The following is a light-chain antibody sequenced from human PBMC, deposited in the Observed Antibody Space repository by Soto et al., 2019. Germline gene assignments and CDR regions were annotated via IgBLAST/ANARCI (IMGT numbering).Light chain of an antibody. CDR3: QHYDSSPVT. CDR2: GPS. CDR1: QSVSSSY. J-gene: IGKJ1*01. Sequence: EIVLTQSPGTLSLSPGERATLSCRASQSVSSSYLAWYQQKPGQAPRLLLYGPSSRATGIPDRLSGSGSGTDFTLNISRLEPEDFAVYYCQHYDSSPVTFGQGTKVEIK. V-gene: IGKV3-20*01.